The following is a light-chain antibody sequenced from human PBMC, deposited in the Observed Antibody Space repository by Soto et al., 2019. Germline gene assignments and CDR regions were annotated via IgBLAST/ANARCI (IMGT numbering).Light chain of an antibody. CDR3: QQYNNWPPIT. Sequence: EVGMTKSKATLSVSPGERVTLSCMASHSVNNKVAWYQQKPGQAPRLLIFGASTRATGIPARFSGSGSVTEFTLTISSLQSEDFAVYYCQQYNNWPPITFGQGTRLE. V-gene: IGKV3-15*01. CDR1: HSVNNK. J-gene: IGKJ5*01. CDR2: GAS.